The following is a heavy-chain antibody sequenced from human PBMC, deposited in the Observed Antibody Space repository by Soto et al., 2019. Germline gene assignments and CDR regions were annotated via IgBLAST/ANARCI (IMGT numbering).Heavy chain of an antibody. Sequence: QVQLDESGPGLVQPSQTLSLSCTVSGASVSTGVYYWTWIRQHPGKGLEWIGYIDNSGSTYYNPSLTGRVDISVDTSKNEFSRNLQSLTAADTAFYYCAGAVSDFDVRRYRTSYFDQWGQGILVTFSS. V-gene: IGHV4-31*03. CDR1: GASVSTGVYY. CDR2: IDNSGST. CDR3: AGAVSDFDVRRYRTSYFDQ. D-gene: IGHD3-10*02. J-gene: IGHJ4*02.